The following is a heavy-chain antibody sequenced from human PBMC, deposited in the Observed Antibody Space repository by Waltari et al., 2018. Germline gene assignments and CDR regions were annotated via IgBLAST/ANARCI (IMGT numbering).Heavy chain of an antibody. Sequence: QVQLVQSGAEVKKPGSSVKVSCKTSGGSFSRYPISWVRQAPGQGLEWMGGLIPNVGTQHYAQNFQGRVTITADESTSTAYMELSSLRSEDTAIYYCARNRFYDILSNYRYSYMDVWGKGTTVTVSS. CDR2: LIPNVGTQ. J-gene: IGHJ6*03. CDR1: GGSFSRYP. CDR3: ARNRFYDILSNYRYSYMDV. V-gene: IGHV1-69*01. D-gene: IGHD3-9*01.